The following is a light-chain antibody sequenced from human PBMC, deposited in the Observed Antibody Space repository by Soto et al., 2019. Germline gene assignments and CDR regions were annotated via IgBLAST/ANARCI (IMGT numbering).Light chain of an antibody. CDR2: GAS. CDR3: QQYNNWPPYQT. J-gene: IGKJ1*01. V-gene: IGKV3-15*01. Sequence: ELVMTQSPATLSLSPGERATLSCRASQSVNTNLAWYQQKPGQAPRLLVYGASTRATGIPARFIGSGSGTEFTLTISSLQSEDFAIYYGQQYNNWPPYQTFGQGTKVDIK. CDR1: QSVNTN.